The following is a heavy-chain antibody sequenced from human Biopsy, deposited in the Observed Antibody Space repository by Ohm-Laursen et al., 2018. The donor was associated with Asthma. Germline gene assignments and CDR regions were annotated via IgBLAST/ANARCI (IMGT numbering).Heavy chain of an antibody. CDR2: INSVFGTT. D-gene: IGHD2-2*01. V-gene: IGHV1-69*13. Sequence: SVKVSCMSLGGTFNTYVIGWVRQAPGQGLEWMGGINSVFGTTTYPQKFQDRVTITADDSTSAVYMELSSLRSEDTAVYYCARKAGSCISRTCYSLDFWGQGTLVTVSS. CDR1: GGTFNTYV. J-gene: IGHJ4*02. CDR3: ARKAGSCISRTCYSLDF.